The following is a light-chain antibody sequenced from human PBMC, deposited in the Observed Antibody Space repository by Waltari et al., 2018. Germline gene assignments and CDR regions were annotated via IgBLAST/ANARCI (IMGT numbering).Light chain of an antibody. CDR1: SSYFGFYQY. CDR3: NSYAGSSSWV. J-gene: IGLJ3*02. V-gene: IGLV2-14*01. Sequence: SSLTQPASVFGSPGQTITLSCPGTSSYFGFYQYEPWYQQHPGKAPKLMIYDVSERPAGVSNRFSASKSGNTASLTISGLQAEDEADYYCNSYAGSSSWVFGGGTKLTVL. CDR2: DVS.